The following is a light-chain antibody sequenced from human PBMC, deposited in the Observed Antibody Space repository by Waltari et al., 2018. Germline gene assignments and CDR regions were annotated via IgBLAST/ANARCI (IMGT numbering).Light chain of an antibody. CDR2: GNS. V-gene: IGLV1-40*01. CDR3: QSYDSSLSGSV. CDR1: SSTIGAGYD. J-gene: IGLJ2*01. Sequence: QSVLTQPPSVSGAPGQRVTISCTGSSSTIGAGYDVHWYQQLPGTAPKLLIYGNSIRPSGVPDLFSGSKSGTSASLAITGLQAEDEADYYCQSYDSSLSGSVFGGGTKLTVL.